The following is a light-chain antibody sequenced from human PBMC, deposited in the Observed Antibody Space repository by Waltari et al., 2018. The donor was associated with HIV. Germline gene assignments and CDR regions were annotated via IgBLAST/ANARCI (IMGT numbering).Light chain of an antibody. V-gene: IGKV1-5*03. CDR1: QDIKKW. CDR3: QQYNSYPLI. CDR2: QAS. J-gene: IGKJ4*01. Sequence: DFQMTQSPPTLSSSVGARVTITCRASQDIKKWLALYQKKPGKAPKLLIYQASLLDNGVSPRFSGDGSGTEFTLTITNLHPDDVATYFCQQYNSYPLIFGGGTKVQ.